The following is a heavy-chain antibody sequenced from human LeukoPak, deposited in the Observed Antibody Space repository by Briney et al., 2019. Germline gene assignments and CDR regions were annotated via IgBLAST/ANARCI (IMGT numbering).Heavy chain of an antibody. CDR3: AREYYDSSGYLRFDY. V-gene: IGHV1-69*13. Sequence: ASVKVSCKASGGTFSSYAISWVRQAPGQGLEWMGGIIPIFGTANYAQKFQGRVTITADESTSTAYMELSSLRSEDTAVYYCAREYYDSSGYLRFDYWGQGTLVTVSS. J-gene: IGHJ4*02. CDR2: IIPIFGTA. D-gene: IGHD3-22*01. CDR1: GGTFSSYA.